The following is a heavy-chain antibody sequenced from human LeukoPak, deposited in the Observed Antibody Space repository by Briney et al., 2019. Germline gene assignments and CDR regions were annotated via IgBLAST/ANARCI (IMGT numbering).Heavy chain of an antibody. D-gene: IGHD2-21*02. J-gene: IGHJ4*02. Sequence: ASVKVSCKASGGTFISSAISWVRQAPGQGLEWMGGIIPIFSTADYAQRFQGRVTITADESTSKAYMELSRLRSEDTAVYYCARDLASCAGDCYSDGFDYWGQGALVTVSS. CDR2: IIPIFSTA. V-gene: IGHV1-69*13. CDR3: ARDLASCAGDCYSDGFDY. CDR1: GGTFISSA.